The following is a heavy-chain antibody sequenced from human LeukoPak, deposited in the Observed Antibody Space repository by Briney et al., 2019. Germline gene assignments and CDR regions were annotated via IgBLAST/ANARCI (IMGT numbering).Heavy chain of an antibody. CDR3: ARDGSGSWGFDP. D-gene: IGHD1-26*01. V-gene: IGHV4-61*02. J-gene: IGHJ5*02. Sequence: SETLSLTCTVSGGSISSGSYYWSWIRQPAGKGLEWIGRIYTSGSTNYNPSLKSRVTISVDTSKNQFSLKLSSVTAADTAVYYCARDGSGSWGFDPWGQGTLVTVSS. CDR2: IYTSGST. CDR1: GGSISSGSYY.